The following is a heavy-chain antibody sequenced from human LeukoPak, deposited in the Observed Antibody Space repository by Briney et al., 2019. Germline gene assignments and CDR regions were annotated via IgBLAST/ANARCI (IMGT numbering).Heavy chain of an antibody. CDR3: ARLTPYSGSPLGDY. D-gene: IGHD1-26*01. V-gene: IGHV4-4*07. CDR1: GGSINSYY. Sequence: KPSETLSLTCTVSGGSINSYYWSWIRQPAGKGLEWIGRIYSSGSTNYNPSLKSRVSMSADTSKNQFSLKLSSVTAADTAVYYCARLTPYSGSPLGDYWGQGTLVTVSS. J-gene: IGHJ4*02. CDR2: IYSSGST.